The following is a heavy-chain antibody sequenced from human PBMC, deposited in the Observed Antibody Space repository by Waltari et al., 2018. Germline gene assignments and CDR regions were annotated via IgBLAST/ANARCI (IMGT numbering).Heavy chain of an antibody. V-gene: IGHV3-30*18. CDR2: ISYDVSQK. CDR3: AKDDSGAELDP. CDR1: GFVFRNYG. Sequence: QMEVVESGGGVVHVGGSLRLSCVASGFVFRNYGVHWVRQARGKGVEGVDSISYDVSQKYYGESGKGRLTISRDGSKNTMYLQMSSLRVEDTAVYFCAKDDSGAELDPWGQGTLVTVSS. D-gene: IGHD3-10*01. J-gene: IGHJ5*02.